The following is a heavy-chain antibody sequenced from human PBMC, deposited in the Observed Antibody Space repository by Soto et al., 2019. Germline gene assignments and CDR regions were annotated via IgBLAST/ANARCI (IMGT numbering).Heavy chain of an antibody. CDR3: AIDLAVAGTP. Sequence: GGSLRLSCAASGFTVSTKYMSWVHQAPGKGLEWVSVIYSGGSTFYADSVRGRFTISRDNSKNTVNLQMNSLRAEDTAVYYCAIDLAVAGTPWGQGTLVTVSS. D-gene: IGHD6-19*01. J-gene: IGHJ5*02. CDR1: GFTVSTKY. CDR2: IYSGGST. V-gene: IGHV3-66*01.